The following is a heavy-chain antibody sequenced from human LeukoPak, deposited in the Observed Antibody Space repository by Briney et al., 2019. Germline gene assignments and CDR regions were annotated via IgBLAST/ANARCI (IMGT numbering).Heavy chain of an antibody. CDR2: ISSSGSTI. V-gene: IGHV3-48*03. CDR1: GFTFSSNE. J-gene: IGHJ4*02. Sequence: GGSLRLSCAASGFTFSSNEMNWVRQAPGKGLEWVSYISSSGSTIYYADSVKGRFTISRDNAKNSLYLQMNSLRAEDTAVYYCARVGLTLVAFDYWGQGTLVTVSS. D-gene: IGHD5-12*01. CDR3: ARVGLTLVAFDY.